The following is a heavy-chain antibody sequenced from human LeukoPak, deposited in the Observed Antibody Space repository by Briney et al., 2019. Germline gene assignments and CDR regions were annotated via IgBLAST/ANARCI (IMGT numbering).Heavy chain of an antibody. CDR2: IYTSGST. CDR3: ARVTTGIAAAGYYYYYMDV. D-gene: IGHD6-13*01. CDR1: GGSISSYY. Sequence: PSETLFLTCTVSGGSISSYYWSWIRQPAGKGLEWIGRIYTSGSTNYNPSLKSRVTMSVDTSKNQFSLKLSSVTAADTAVYYCARVTTGIAAAGYYYYYMDVWGKGTTVTISS. V-gene: IGHV4-4*07. J-gene: IGHJ6*03.